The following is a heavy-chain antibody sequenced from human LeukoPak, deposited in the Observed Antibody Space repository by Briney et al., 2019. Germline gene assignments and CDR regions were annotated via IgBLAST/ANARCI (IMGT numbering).Heavy chain of an antibody. CDR1: GGSISSGSYY. D-gene: IGHD2-2*01. V-gene: IGHV3-23*01. CDR2: ISGSGGST. J-gene: IGHJ3*02. CDR3: AKEDQEGDAFDI. Sequence: ETLSLTCTVSGGSISSGSYYWSWVRQAPGKGLEWVSAISGSGGSTYYADSVKGRFTISRDNSKNTLYLQMNSLRAEDTAVYYCAKEDQEGDAFDIWGQGTMVTVSS.